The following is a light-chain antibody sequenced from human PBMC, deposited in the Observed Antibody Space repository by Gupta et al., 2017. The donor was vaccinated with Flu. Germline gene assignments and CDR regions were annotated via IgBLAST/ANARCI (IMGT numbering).Light chain of an antibody. CDR1: QSLSTNY. Sequence: EIVLTQSPGTLSLPPGERATLSCRASQSLSTNYLAWYQQKPGQAPRLLIYGASSRATGIPDRFSGSGSGTDFTRTISSMEPEDFAGYDGQQYDTFGQGTRLEMK. CDR2: GAS. J-gene: IGKJ2*01. CDR3: QQYDT. V-gene: IGKV3-20*01.